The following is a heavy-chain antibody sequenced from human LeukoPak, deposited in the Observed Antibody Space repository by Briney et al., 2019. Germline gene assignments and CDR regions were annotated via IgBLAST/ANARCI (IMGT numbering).Heavy chain of an antibody. Sequence: GGSLRLSCAASGFTFSSYWMNRVRQAPGKGLEWVSSISSSSSYIYYADSVKGRFTISRDNAKNSLYLQMNSLRAEDTAVYYCARESKSSRGSLHLFDYWGQGTLVTVSS. CDR3: ARESKSSRGSLHLFDY. J-gene: IGHJ4*02. V-gene: IGHV3-21*01. CDR2: ISSSSSYI. CDR1: GFTFSSYW. D-gene: IGHD2-15*01.